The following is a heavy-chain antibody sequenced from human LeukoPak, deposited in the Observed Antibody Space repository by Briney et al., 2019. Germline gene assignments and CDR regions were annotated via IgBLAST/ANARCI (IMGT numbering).Heavy chain of an antibody. CDR2: IYYSAST. D-gene: IGHD6-13*01. J-gene: IGHJ4*02. Sequence: SETVSLICTVSGGSISSYYWNWMRQSPGKGLEWIGYIYYSASTNYNPSLKSRVTISVDTSKNQFSLKLSSVTAADTAVYYCARDRDGTAAAGYWGQGTLVTVSS. CDR1: GGSISSYY. V-gene: IGHV4-59*12. CDR3: ARDRDGTAAAGY.